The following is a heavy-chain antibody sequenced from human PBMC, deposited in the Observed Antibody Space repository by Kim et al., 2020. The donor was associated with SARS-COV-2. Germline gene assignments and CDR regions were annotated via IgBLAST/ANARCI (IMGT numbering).Heavy chain of an antibody. Sequence: GGSLRLSCAASGFTFSSYSMNWVRQAPGKGLEWVSSISSSSSYIYYADSVKGRFTISRDNAKNSLYLQMNSLRAEDTAVYYCALFGYSYGNFDYWGQGTLVTVSS. D-gene: IGHD5-18*01. J-gene: IGHJ4*02. V-gene: IGHV3-21*04. CDR3: ALFGYSYGNFDY. CDR2: ISSSSSYI. CDR1: GFTFSSYS.